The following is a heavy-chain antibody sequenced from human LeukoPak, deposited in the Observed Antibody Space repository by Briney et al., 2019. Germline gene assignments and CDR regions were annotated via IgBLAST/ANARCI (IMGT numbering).Heavy chain of an antibody. D-gene: IGHD6-19*01. J-gene: IGHJ3*02. CDR2: INAYNGNT. V-gene: IGHV1-18*01. CDR3: ARRVAVARRDAFDI. Sequence: GASVKVSCKASGYTFSSYGFSWVRQAPGQGLEWMGWINAYNGNTNYAQNLQGRVTMTTDTSTSTAYMELRSLRSDDTAVYYCARRVAVARRDAFDIWGQGTMVTVSS. CDR1: GYTFSSYG.